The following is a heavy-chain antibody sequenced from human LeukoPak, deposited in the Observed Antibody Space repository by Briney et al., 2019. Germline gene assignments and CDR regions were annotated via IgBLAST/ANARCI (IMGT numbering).Heavy chain of an antibody. CDR1: GFTFSSYW. D-gene: IGHD3-10*01. CDR2: IKGDGSEK. V-gene: IGHV3-7*01. CDR3: ARFGEGGFDY. Sequence: GGSLRLSCAASGFTFSSYWMTWVRQAPGKGLEWVGNIKGDGSEKYYVDSVKGRFTISRDNAKNSLYLQMNSLRAEDTAVYYCARFGEGGFDYWGQGTLVTVSS. J-gene: IGHJ4*02.